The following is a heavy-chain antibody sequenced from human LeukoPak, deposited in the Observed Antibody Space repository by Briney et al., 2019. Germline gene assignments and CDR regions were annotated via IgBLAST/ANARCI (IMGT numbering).Heavy chain of an antibody. CDR3: ARDPRAVTTLVPSIPFDY. D-gene: IGHD4-17*01. CDR1: GHSFGNYG. Sequence: ASVKVSCKASGHSFGNYGISWVRQAPGQGLEWMGWISAYNGNTNYAQKLQGRVTMTTDTSTSTAYMELRSLRSDDTAVYYCARDPRAVTTLVPSIPFDYWGQGTLVTVSS. V-gene: IGHV1-18*01. CDR2: ISAYNGNT. J-gene: IGHJ4*02.